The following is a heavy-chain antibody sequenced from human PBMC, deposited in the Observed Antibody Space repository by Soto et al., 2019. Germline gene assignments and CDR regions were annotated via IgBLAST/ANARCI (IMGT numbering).Heavy chain of an antibody. CDR2: IYYSGST. CDR3: ARSDGRY. Sequence: PDTLSLTCTISSGSLTSSDWSWIRQPPGKGLEWIGYIYYSGSTNYNPSLKSRVTISVDTSKNQFSLKLSSVTAADTAEYYCARSDGRYWGQGTLVTVSS. CDR1: SGSLTSSD. V-gene: IGHV4-59*01. J-gene: IGHJ4*02.